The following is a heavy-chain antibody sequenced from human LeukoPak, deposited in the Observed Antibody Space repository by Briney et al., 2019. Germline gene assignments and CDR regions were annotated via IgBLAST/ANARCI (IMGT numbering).Heavy chain of an antibody. CDR1: GFTFRNYC. CDR3: AKEGGYRYLPPYYYYMDV. V-gene: IGHV3-74*01. J-gene: IGHJ6*03. CDR2: INNDGSTT. Sequence: GGSLRLSCAASGFTFRNYCMHWVRQAPGKELVWVSRINNDGSTTTYADSVKGRFPISRDNSKNTLYLQMNSLRAEDTAVYYCAKEGGYRYLPPYYYYMDVWGKGTTVTVSS. D-gene: IGHD5-18*01.